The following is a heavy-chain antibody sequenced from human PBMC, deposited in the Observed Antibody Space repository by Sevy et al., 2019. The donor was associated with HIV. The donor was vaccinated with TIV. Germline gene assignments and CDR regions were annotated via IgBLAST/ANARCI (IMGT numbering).Heavy chain of an antibody. J-gene: IGHJ4*02. CDR3: ARRGNLGGGDYFDY. CDR1: GGSISSYY. V-gene: IGHV4-4*07. CDR2: IYTSGGT. Sequence: SETLSLTCTVNGGSISSYYWSWIRQSAGKGLEWVGRIYTSGGTNYNPSLKSRVTMSVDTSKNQFSLNLRSVTAADTAVYYCARRGNLGGGDYFDYWGQGTLVTVSS. D-gene: IGHD1-26*01.